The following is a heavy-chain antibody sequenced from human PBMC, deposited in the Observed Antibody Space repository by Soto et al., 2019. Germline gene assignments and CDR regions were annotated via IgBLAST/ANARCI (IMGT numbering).Heavy chain of an antibody. CDR1: GFTLSSYA. Sequence: DVQLLESGGHLVQPGGSLRLSCSASGFTLSSYAMSWVRQAPGKGLEWVSSISAGGDMTYNSDSVKGRFTISRDNSNDALCLRMHRLRIEDTGLYYCARGFRGGSGSPASDYCSGWDVWGQGAKVTVS. D-gene: IGHD3-10*01. J-gene: IGHJ6*02. V-gene: IGHV3-23*01. CDR3: ARGFRGGSGSPASDYCSGWDV. CDR2: ISAGGDMT.